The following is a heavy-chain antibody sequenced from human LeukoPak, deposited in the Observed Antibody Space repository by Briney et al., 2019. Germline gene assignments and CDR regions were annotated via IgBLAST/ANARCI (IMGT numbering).Heavy chain of an antibody. CDR1: GGSISIYY. CDR3: ARGGTRWVFDY. V-gene: IGHV4-59*01. J-gene: IGHJ4*02. Sequence: SETLSLTCTVSGGSISIYYWSWIRQPPGKGLEWIGYIYYSGSTSYNPSLKSRVTISVDTSKNQFSLNLSSVTAADTALYYCARGGTRWVFDYWGQGTLVTVSS. D-gene: IGHD3-10*01. CDR2: IYYSGST.